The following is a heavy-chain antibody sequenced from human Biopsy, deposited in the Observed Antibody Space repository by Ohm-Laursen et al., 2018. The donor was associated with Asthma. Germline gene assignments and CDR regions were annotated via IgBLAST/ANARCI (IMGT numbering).Heavy chain of an antibody. V-gene: IGHV3-9*01. Sequence: SLRLSCAASGFSFDDYAMFWVRQAPGKGLEWVSGISWNSGTIGYADSVKGRFTISRDNAKNSLYLQMNSLGPEDAAVYYCARDMGAGPNQPPSGSGSSHLYGMDVWGQGTTVTVSS. CDR2: ISWNSGTI. CDR3: ARDMGAGPNQPPSGSGSSHLYGMDV. CDR1: GFSFDDYA. D-gene: IGHD3-10*01. J-gene: IGHJ6*02.